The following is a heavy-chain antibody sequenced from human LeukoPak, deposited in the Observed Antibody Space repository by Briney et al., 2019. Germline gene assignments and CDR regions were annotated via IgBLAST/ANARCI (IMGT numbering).Heavy chain of an antibody. J-gene: IGHJ4*02. CDR3: ARLTNYDILTGYYAGLYYFDY. CDR2: IYPGDSDT. CDR1: GYRFTNYW. Sequence: GESLKISCKGSGYRFTNYWIGWVRQMPGKVLEWMGIIYPGDSDTRYSPSFQGQVTISADKSISTAYLQWSSLKASDTAMYYCARLTNYDILTGYYAGLYYFDYWGQGTLVTVSS. D-gene: IGHD3-9*01. V-gene: IGHV5-51*01.